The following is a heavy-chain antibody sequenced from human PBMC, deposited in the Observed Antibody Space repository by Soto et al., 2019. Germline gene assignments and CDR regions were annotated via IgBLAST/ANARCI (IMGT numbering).Heavy chain of an antibody. CDR3: AAYGFDY. CDR2: FKSTSGGGTT. V-gene: IGHV3-15*07. J-gene: IGHJ4*02. CDR1: GFTLRNAW. Sequence: EVPLVESGGDLVKPGGSLMLSCAASGFTLRNAWMNWVRQVPGKGLEWVGRFKSTSGGGTTDYAAHVKGRFIISGDDSENALYLQMNSRQTEDTAVYYCAAYGFDYWGQGTLVTVSS. D-gene: IGHD4-17*01.